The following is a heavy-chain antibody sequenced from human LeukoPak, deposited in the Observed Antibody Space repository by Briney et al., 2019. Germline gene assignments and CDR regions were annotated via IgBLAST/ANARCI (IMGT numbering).Heavy chain of an antibody. V-gene: IGHV1-46*01. J-gene: IGHJ4*02. CDR2: INPSISSR. Sequence: ASVKVSCKASGYTVTNYYMHWVRQAPGQGLEWMGMINPSISSRTYAQKFQGRVTVTSDTSTSTVYMEVSSLRSEDTAIYYCAREAEALDYWGQGTLVTVSS. D-gene: IGHD6-25*01. CDR3: AREAEALDY. CDR1: GYTVTNYY.